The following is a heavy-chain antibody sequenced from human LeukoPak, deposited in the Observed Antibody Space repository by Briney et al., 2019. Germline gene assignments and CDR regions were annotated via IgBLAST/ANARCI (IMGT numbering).Heavy chain of an antibody. V-gene: IGHV3-21*01. Sequence: PGGSLRLSCAASGFTFSSYSMNWVRQAPGKGLEWVSSISSSSSYIYYADSVKGRFTISRDNAKNSLYLQMNSLRAEDTAVYYCAREGVAAAGQGNWFDPWGQGTLVTVSS. CDR2: ISSSSSYI. CDR3: AREGVAAAGQGNWFDP. CDR1: GFTFSSYS. J-gene: IGHJ5*02. D-gene: IGHD6-13*01.